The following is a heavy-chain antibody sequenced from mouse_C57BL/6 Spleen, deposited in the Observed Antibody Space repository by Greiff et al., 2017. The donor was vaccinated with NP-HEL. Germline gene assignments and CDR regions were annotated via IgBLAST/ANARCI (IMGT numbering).Heavy chain of an antibody. CDR3: ARKTGGYYDWYFDV. V-gene: IGHV1-69*01. Sequence: QVQLQQPGAELVMPGASVKLSCKASGYTFTSYWMHWVKQRPGQGLEWIGEIDPSDSYTNYNQKFKGKSTLTVDKSSSTAYMQLSSLTSEDSAVYYCARKTGGYYDWYFDVWGTGTTVTDSS. CDR2: IDPSDSYT. CDR1: GYTFTSYW. J-gene: IGHJ1*03. D-gene: IGHD2-3*01.